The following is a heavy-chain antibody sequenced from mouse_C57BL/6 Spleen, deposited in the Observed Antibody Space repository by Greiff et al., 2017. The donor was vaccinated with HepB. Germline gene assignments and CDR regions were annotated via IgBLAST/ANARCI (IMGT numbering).Heavy chain of an antibody. J-gene: IGHJ1*03. CDR2: INPNNGGT. V-gene: IGHV1-22*01. CDR3: AISESSYYYGSSYDWYFDV. Sequence: EVQLQQSGPELVKPGASVKLSCKASGYTFTDYNMHWVKQSHGKSLEWIGYINPNNGGTSYNQKLKGKATLTVNKSSSTAYMELRSLTSEDSAVYYCAISESSYYYGSSYDWYFDVWGTGTTVTVSS. D-gene: IGHD1-1*01. CDR1: GYTFTDYN.